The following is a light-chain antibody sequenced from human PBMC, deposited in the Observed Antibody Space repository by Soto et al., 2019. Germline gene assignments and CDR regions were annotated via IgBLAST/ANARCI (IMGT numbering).Light chain of an antibody. Sequence: EIVMTQSPATLSVSPGERATLSCRASQSVSSNLAWYQQKPGQAPRLLIYGASTRATGIPARFSGSGSGTEFTLTISSLQSEDFAVYYCQQYSNWPVTFGGGTKVEI. CDR2: GAS. CDR1: QSVSSN. J-gene: IGKJ4*01. V-gene: IGKV3-15*01. CDR3: QQYSNWPVT.